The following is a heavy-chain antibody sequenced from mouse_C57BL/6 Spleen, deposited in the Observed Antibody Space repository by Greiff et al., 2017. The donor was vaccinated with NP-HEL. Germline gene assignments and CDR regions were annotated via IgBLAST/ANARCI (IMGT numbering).Heavy chain of an antibody. CDR2: ISSGSSTI. J-gene: IGHJ2*01. CDR1: GFTFSDYG. V-gene: IGHV5-17*01. Sequence: EVQLVESGGGLVKPGGSLKLSCAASGFTFSDYGMHWVRQAPEKGLEWVAYISSGSSTIYYADTVKGRFTISRDNAKNTLFLQMTSLRSEDTAMYYCARSWFFDYWGQGTTLTVSS. CDR3: ARSWFFDY. D-gene: IGHD2-2*01.